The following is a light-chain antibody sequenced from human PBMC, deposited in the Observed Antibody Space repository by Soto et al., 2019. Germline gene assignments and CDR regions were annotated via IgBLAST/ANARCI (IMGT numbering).Light chain of an antibody. V-gene: IGLV2-14*03. CDR1: SSDVGGYNY. Sequence: QSALTQPASVSGSPGQSITISCTGTSSDVGGYNYVSWYQHHPGKAPELISYGVTNRPSGASLRFSGSKSGNTASLTISGLQAEDEADYYCTSYTSTGAPVVFGGGTKVTVL. CDR3: TSYTSTGAPVV. J-gene: IGLJ2*01. CDR2: GVT.